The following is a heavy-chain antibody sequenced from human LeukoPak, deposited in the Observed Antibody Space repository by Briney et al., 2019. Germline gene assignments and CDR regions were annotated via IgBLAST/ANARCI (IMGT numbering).Heavy chain of an antibody. J-gene: IGHJ6*02. CDR1: GFTFSGYG. CDR2: ISYDGSNK. D-gene: IGHD6-19*01. CDR3: AKDEEYSSGFYYYYYGMDV. V-gene: IGHV3-30*18. Sequence: RGSLRLSCAAPGFTFSGYGMHWVRQGPGKGLEWVAVISYDGSNKYYADSVKGRFTISRDNSKNTLYLQMNSLRAEDTAVYYCAKDEEYSSGFYYYYYGMDVWGQGTTVTVSS.